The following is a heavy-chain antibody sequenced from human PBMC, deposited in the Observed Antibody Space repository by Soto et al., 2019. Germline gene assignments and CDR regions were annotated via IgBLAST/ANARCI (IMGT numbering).Heavy chain of an antibody. V-gene: IGHV4-31*03. Sequence: SETLSLTCTVSGGSISSGGYYWSWIRQHPGKGLEWIGYIYYSGSTYYNPSLKSRVTISVDTSKNQFSLKLSSVTAADTAVYYCAREVVIVVARTRDRSGSNDAFDIWGQGTMVTVSS. J-gene: IGHJ3*02. CDR3: AREVVIVVARTRDRSGSNDAFDI. D-gene: IGHD3-22*01. CDR2: IYYSGST. CDR1: GGSISSGGYY.